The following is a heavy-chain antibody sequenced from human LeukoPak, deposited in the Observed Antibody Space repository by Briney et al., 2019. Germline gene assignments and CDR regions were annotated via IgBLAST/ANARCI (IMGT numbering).Heavy chain of an antibody. CDR3: ASSTTVTTPLINYYYYGMDV. D-gene: IGHD4-17*01. V-gene: IGHV4-30-2*01. CDR2: IYHSGST. CDR1: GGSISSGGYS. J-gene: IGHJ6*02. Sequence: SETLSLTCAVSGGSISSGGYSWSWIRQPPGKGLEWIGYIYHSGSTYYNPSLKGRVTISVDRSKNQFSLKLSSVTAADTAVYYCASSTTVTTPLINYYYYGMDVWGQGTTVTVSS.